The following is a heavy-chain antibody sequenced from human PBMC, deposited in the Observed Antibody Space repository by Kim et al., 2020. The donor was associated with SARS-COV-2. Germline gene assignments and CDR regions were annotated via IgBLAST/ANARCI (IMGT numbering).Heavy chain of an antibody. CDR3: ARASYSSTWYYNWLDP. CDR1: GGSISAYY. D-gene: IGHD6-13*01. Sequence: SETLSLTCTVYGGSISAYYWSWIRQPPGKGLEWIGYIYHSGSTKYNPSLKSRVSISVDTSKNQFSLMLNSVTAADTAVYYCARASYSSTWYYNWLDPWGQGTLVIVSS. V-gene: IGHV4-59*01. J-gene: IGHJ5*02. CDR2: IYHSGST.